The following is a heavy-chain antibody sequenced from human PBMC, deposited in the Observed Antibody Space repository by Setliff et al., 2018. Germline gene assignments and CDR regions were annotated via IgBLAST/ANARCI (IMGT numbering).Heavy chain of an antibody. V-gene: IGHV4-61*09. CDR1: GDSISSRRNY. Sequence: SETLSLTCTVSGDSISSRRNYWGWFRQPAGKELEWIGQIYTSWSTNYNPSLKSRVTISLDTAKNQFSLSLTSMTAADTAVYYCARGRNIAARLLDAWGQGTLVTVSS. J-gene: IGHJ4*02. CDR2: IYTSWST. D-gene: IGHD6-6*01. CDR3: ARGRNIAARLLDA.